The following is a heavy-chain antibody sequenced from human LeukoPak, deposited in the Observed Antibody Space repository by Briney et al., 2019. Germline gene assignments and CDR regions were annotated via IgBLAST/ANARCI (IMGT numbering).Heavy chain of an antibody. V-gene: IGHV3-11*04. CDR1: GFIFNDYY. CDR3: ARDPYSGNYGNYYYYYMDV. Sequence: GGSLRLSCEASGFIFNDYYMSWIRQAPGKGLEWVSYISISGSTIDYADSVKGRFTISRDNAKNSLYLQMNSLGPEDTAVYYCARDPYSGNYGNYYYYYMDVWGKGTTVTISS. CDR2: ISISGSTI. J-gene: IGHJ6*03. D-gene: IGHD1-26*01.